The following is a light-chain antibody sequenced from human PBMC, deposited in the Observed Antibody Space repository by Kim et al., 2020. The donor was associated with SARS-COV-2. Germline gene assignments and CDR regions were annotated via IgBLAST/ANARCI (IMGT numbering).Light chain of an antibody. CDR3: CSYAGSSTPA. V-gene: IGLV2-23*02. Sequence: GQSITISCTGTSSDVGSYNLVSWYQQHPGKAPKLMIYEVSKRPSGVSNRFSGSKSGNTASLTISGLQAEDEADYYCCSYAGSSTPAFGGGTQLTVL. CDR2: EVS. J-gene: IGLJ3*02. CDR1: SSDVGSYNL.